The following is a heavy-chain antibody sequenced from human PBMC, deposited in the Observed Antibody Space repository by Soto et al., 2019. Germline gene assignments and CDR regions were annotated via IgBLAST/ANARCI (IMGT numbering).Heavy chain of an antibody. V-gene: IGHV3-30-3*01. D-gene: IGHD3-16*02. CDR3: AREMITFGGVIVGFDY. Sequence: GGSLRLSCAASGFTFSSYAMHWVRQAPGKGLEWVAVISYDGSNKYYADSVKGRFTISRDNSKNTLYLQMNSLRAEDTAVYYCAREMITFGGVIVGFDYWGQGTLVTVSS. CDR1: GFTFSSYA. J-gene: IGHJ4*02. CDR2: ISYDGSNK.